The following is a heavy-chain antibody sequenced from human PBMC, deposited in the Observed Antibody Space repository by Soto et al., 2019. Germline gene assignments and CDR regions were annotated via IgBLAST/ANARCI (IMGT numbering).Heavy chain of an antibody. J-gene: IGHJ4*02. CDR1: GYTFTGYY. D-gene: IGHD3-10*01. CDR3: ARDPFGYFDY. CDR2: INPNSGGT. V-gene: IGHV1-2*04. Sequence: ASVKVSCKASGYTFTGYYMHWVRQAPGQGLEWMGWINPNSGGTNYAQKFQGWATMTRGTSISTAYMELSRLRSDDTAVYYCARDPFGYFDYWGQGTLVTVSS.